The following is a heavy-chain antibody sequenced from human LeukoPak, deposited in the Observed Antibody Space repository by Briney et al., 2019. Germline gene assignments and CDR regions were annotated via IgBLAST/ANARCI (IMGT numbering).Heavy chain of an antibody. D-gene: IGHD2-15*01. J-gene: IGHJ4*02. CDR1: GGSISSYY. CDR3: ARHCSGGSCSSFTLFDY. V-gene: IGHV4-59*08. CDR2: IYYSGNT. Sequence: SETLSLTCTVSGGSISSYYWSWIRQPPGKGLEWIGYIYYSGNTNYNPSLKSRVTISVDTSKNQFSLRLGSVTAADTAVYYCARHCSGGSCSSFTLFDYWGQGTLVTVSS.